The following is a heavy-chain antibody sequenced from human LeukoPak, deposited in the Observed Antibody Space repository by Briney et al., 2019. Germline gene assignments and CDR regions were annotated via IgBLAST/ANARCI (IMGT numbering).Heavy chain of an antibody. D-gene: IGHD2-2*01. V-gene: IGHV3-23*01. Sequence: GGSLRLSCAASGCTFAIHAMTWVRQAPGKGLDWVSAISGGGGSTYYADSVKGRFTISRDNSKNTLYLQMNSLRAEDTAVYYCAGSSTPYYYYYGFDVWGQGTTVTVSS. J-gene: IGHJ6*02. CDR1: GCTFAIHA. CDR3: AGSSTPYYYYYGFDV. CDR2: ISGGGGST.